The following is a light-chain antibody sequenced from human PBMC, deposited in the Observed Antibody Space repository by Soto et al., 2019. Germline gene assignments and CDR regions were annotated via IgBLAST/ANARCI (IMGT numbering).Light chain of an antibody. CDR3: QQYNNLPST. J-gene: IGKJ1*01. Sequence: EIVMTQSPATLSVSPGERATLSCRASQSVSNNLAWYQQKPGQAPRLLIYGASTRATGIPARFSGSGFGTEFTLTISSLQSEDVAVYYCQQYNNLPSTFGQGTKVEIK. CDR1: QSVSNN. V-gene: IGKV3-15*01. CDR2: GAS.